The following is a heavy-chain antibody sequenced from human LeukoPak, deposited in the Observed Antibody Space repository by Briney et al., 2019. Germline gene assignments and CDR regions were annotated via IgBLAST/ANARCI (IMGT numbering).Heavy chain of an antibody. D-gene: IGHD2-15*01. V-gene: IGHV3-21*01. J-gene: IGHJ5*02. CDR1: GFTFSSYS. CDR2: ISSSSRYI. Sequence: PGGSLRLSCAASGFTFSSYSMNWVRQAPGKGLEWVSSISSSSRYIYYADSVKGRFTNARDNAKNSLYLQMNSLRAEDTGVYYCARVVTGVVVAATSWFDPWGQGTLVTVSS. CDR3: ARVVTGVVVAATSWFDP.